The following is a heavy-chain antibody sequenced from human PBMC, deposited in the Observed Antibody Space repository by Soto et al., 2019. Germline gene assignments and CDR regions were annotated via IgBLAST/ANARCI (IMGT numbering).Heavy chain of an antibody. V-gene: IGHV3-33*01. D-gene: IGHD5-18*01. CDR3: ARDRADTGMDDAFDI. J-gene: IGHJ3*02. CDR2: IWYDGSNK. Sequence: GGSLRLSCAASGFTFSSYGMHWVRQAPGKGLEWVAVIWYDGSNKYYADSVKGRFTISRDNSKNTLYLQMNSLRAEDTAVYYCARDRADTGMDDAFDIWGQGTMVTVSS. CDR1: GFTFSSYG.